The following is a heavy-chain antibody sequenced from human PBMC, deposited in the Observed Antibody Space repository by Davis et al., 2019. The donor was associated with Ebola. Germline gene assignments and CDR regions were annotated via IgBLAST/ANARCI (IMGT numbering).Heavy chain of an antibody. J-gene: IGHJ6*03. D-gene: IGHD3-22*01. V-gene: IGHV1-69*13. CDR3: ARDSPRLIDITMIKVAYYYYYMDV. CDR1: GYTFTSYA. CDR2: IIPIFGTA. Sequence: SVPVSRKASGYTFTSYAMNWVRQAPGQGLEWMGGIIPIFGTANYAQKFQGRVTITADESTSTAYMELSSLRSEDTAVYYCARDSPRLIDITMIKVAYYYYYMDVWGKGTTVTVSS.